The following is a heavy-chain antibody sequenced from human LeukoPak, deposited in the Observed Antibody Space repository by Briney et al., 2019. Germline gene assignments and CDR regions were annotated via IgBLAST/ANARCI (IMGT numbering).Heavy chain of an antibody. CDR2: IIPIFGTA. CDR3: ARGRFLESSVDY. J-gene: IGHJ4*02. V-gene: IGHV1-69*05. CDR1: GGTFSSYA. Sequence: ASVKVSCKASGGTFSSYAISWVRQAPGQGLEWMGGIIPIFGTANYAQKFQGRVTITTDESTSTAYMELSSLRSEDTAVYYCARGRFLESSVDYWGQGTLVTVSS. D-gene: IGHD3-3*01.